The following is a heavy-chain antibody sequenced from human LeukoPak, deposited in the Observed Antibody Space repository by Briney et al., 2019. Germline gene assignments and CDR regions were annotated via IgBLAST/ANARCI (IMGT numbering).Heavy chain of an antibody. V-gene: IGHV3-7*01. CDR3: ARIYYFGDNNWRYFDN. D-gene: IGHD3-10*01. J-gene: IGHJ4*02. CDR1: GFTFNSYG. CDR2: IDPDGSEK. Sequence: GGSLRPSCAASGFTFNSYGMSWVRQAPGKGLEWVANIDPDGSEKQYGDSVKGRFTTSRDNAKNSLYLQMNSLRAEDTAIYYCARIYYFGDNNWRYFDNWGQGTLVTVSS.